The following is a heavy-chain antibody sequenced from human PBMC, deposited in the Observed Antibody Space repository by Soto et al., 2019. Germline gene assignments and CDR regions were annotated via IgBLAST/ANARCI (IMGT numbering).Heavy chain of an antibody. V-gene: IGHV1-2*02. CDR1: GYTFTGYF. CDR2: INANSGGT. J-gene: IGHJ4*02. Sequence: ASVKVSCKASGYTFTGYFIHWVRQAPGQGLEWMGWINANSGGTNYGQKFQGRVMMTRDTSISTAYMELSRLTSDDTALYFCARGPDYYDTSASYRGIDHWGQGTLVTVS. D-gene: IGHD3-22*01. CDR3: ARGPDYYDTSASYRGIDH.